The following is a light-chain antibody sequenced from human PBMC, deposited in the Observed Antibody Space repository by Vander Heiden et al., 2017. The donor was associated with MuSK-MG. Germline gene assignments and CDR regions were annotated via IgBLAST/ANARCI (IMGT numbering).Light chain of an antibody. CDR3: QQTYIYPRT. V-gene: IGKV1-39*01. CDR1: RSITSY. J-gene: IGKJ1*01. Sequence: DIQMTQSPSSLSASVGDRVTIICRASRSITSYLNWYQVKPGEAPSLLIYAASSLQSGVPSSFVGGGSGTDFTLTITSLQPEDFATYYCQQTYIYPRTFGPGTKVEI. CDR2: AAS.